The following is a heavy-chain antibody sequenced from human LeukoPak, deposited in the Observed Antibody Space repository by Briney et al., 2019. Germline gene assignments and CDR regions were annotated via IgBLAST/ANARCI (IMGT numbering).Heavy chain of an antibody. CDR2: INPHSGGT. Sequence: ASVKVSCKASGYTFTGYYIHWVRQAPGQGLEWMGWINPHSGGTNYAQKFQGGVTMTRDMSITTAYMELRSLRSDDTAVYYCARDRGYRGRWDYWGQGTLVTVSS. D-gene: IGHD5-18*01. CDR1: GYTFTGYY. J-gene: IGHJ4*02. CDR3: ARDRGYRGRWDY. V-gene: IGHV1-2*02.